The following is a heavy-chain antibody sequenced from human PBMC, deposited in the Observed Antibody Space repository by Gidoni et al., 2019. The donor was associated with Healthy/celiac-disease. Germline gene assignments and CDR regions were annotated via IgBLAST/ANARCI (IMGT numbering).Heavy chain of an antibody. CDR2: IYYSGST. J-gene: IGHJ5*02. D-gene: IGHD2-2*01. V-gene: IGHV4-39*01. CDR1: GGSISSSSYY. CDR3: ARLGYCSSTSCYNNWFDP. Sequence: QLQLQESGPGLVKPSETLSLTCTVSGGSISSSSYYWGWIRQPPGKGLEWIGSIYYSGSTYYNPSLKSRVTISVDTSKNQFSLKLSSVTAADTAVYYCARLGYCSSTSCYNNWFDPWGQGTLVTVSS.